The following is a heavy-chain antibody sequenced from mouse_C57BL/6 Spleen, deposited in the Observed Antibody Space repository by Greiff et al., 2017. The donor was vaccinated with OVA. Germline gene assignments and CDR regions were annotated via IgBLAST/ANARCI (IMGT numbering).Heavy chain of an antibody. Sequence: VQLQQSGPELVKPGASVKISCKASGYTFTDYYMNWVKQSHGKSLEWIGDINPNNGGTSYNQKFKGKATLTVDKSSSTAYMELRSLTSEDSAVYYCARRGNGNRDYAMDYWGQGTSVTVSS. CDR3: ARRGNGNRDYAMDY. V-gene: IGHV1-26*01. CDR2: INPNNGGT. J-gene: IGHJ4*01. D-gene: IGHD2-1*01. CDR1: GYTFTDYY.